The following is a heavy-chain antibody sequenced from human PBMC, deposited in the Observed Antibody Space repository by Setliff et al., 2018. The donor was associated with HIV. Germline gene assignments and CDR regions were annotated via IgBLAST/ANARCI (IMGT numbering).Heavy chain of an antibody. D-gene: IGHD3-22*01. CDR3: ARDGYYYDGSAYSTFDY. CDR2: ISDYNSNT. CDR1: GYALTSYS. V-gene: IGHV1-18*01. J-gene: IGHJ4*02. Sequence: ASVKVSCKASGYALTSYSLTWVRQAPGQGLEWMGWISDYNSNTEYAQKFQGRVTMTKDTSTSTAYMELRSLRPDDTAVYFCARDGYYYDGSAYSTFDYWGQGTLVTVSS.